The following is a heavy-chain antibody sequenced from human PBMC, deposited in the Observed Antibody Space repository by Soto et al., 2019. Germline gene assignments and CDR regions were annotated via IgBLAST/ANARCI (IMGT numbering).Heavy chain of an antibody. CDR1: GFTFSSHW. D-gene: IGHD6-6*01. CDR3: AIRVAYSSSLGDY. V-gene: IGHV3-7*03. Sequence: PGGSLRLSCAASGFTFSSHWMSWVRQAPGRGLEWVANIKQDGSEKYYVDSVKGRFTISRDNAKNSLYLQMNSLRAEDTAVYYCAIRVAYSSSLGDYWGQGTLVTVSS. CDR2: IKQDGSEK. J-gene: IGHJ4*02.